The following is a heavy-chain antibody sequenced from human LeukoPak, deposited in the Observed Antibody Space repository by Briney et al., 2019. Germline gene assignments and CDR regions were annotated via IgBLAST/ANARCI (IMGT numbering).Heavy chain of an antibody. CDR1: GGSISSSSYS. CDR2: IYYSGST. CDR3: ARLEGGAAAGNLFSG. J-gene: IGHJ4*02. D-gene: IGHD6-13*01. Sequence: SETLSLTCTVSGGSISSSSYSWGWIRQPPGKGLEWIGSIYYSGSTYYNPSLKSRVTISVDKSKNQLSLKLSSVTAADTAVYYCARLEGGAAAGNLFSGWGQGTLVTVSS. V-gene: IGHV4-39*01.